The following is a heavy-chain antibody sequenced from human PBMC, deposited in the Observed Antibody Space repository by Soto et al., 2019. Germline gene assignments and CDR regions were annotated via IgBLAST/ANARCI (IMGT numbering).Heavy chain of an antibody. Sequence: ASVKVSCKASGYTFTGYYMHWVRQAPGQGLEWMGWINPNSGGTNYAQKFQGRVTMTRGTSISTAYMELSRLRSDDTAVYYCARRRSACSGGSCPGGMDVWGQGTTVTVSS. V-gene: IGHV1-2*02. CDR3: ARRRSACSGGSCPGGMDV. CDR2: INPNSGGT. J-gene: IGHJ6*02. CDR1: GYTFTGYY. D-gene: IGHD2-15*01.